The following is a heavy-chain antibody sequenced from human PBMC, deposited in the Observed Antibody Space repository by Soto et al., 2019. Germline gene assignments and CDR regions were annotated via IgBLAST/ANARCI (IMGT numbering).Heavy chain of an antibody. D-gene: IGHD2-2*01. V-gene: IGHV1-18*01. CDR3: ARLGTRRGYCSSTSCLHWFDP. CDR2: ISAYNGNT. J-gene: IGHJ5*02. CDR1: GYTFTSYG. Sequence: QVQLVQSGAEVKKPGASVKVSCKASGYTFTSYGISWVRQAPGQGLEWMGWISAYNGNTNYAQKRQGRVTMNTDTSTSTAYMELRSLRSDDTAVYYCARLGTRRGYCSSTSCLHWFDPWGQGTLVTVSS.